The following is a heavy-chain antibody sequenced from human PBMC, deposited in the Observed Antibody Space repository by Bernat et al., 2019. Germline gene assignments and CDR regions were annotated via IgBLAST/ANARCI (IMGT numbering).Heavy chain of an antibody. D-gene: IGHD6-13*01. CDR3: ERHEDAAAGRIFS. CDR2: IYYSGST. J-gene: IGHJ5*02. V-gene: IGHV4-39*01. CDR1: GGSISSSSYF. Sequence: QLQLQESGPGLVKPSETLSLTCTVSGGSISSSSYFWGWIRQPPGRGLEWIGSIYYSGSTYYNPSLRSRVTISVDTSKNQFTLKLSSVTAADTAVYYGERHEDAAAGRIFSWGQGTLVTVSS.